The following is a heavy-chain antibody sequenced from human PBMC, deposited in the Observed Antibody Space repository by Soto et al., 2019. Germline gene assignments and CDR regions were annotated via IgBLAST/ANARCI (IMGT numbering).Heavy chain of an antibody. J-gene: IGHJ6*02. CDR2: IIPIFGTA. CDR3: ARESIAARSRAGYYYYYGMDV. Sequence: ASVKVSCKASRCTFSSYAISWVRQAPGQGLEWMGGIIPIFGTANYAQKFQGRVTITADESTSTAYMELSSLRSEDTAVYYCARESIAARSRAGYYYYYGMDVWGQGTTVTVSS. CDR1: RCTFSSYA. V-gene: IGHV1-69*13. D-gene: IGHD6-6*01.